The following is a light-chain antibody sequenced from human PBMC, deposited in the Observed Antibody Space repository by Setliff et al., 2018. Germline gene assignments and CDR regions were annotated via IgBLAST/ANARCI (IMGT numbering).Light chain of an antibody. CDR3: CAYTASTTYV. CDR2: DVS. J-gene: IGLJ1*01. V-gene: IGLV2-14*03. CDR1: SNDVGAYDL. Sequence: ALTQPASVSGSPGQSITISCPGTSNDVGAYDLVSWYQQHPGKVPKLIIFDVSNRPSGVSHRFSGSKSGNTASLTISGLQADDEADYYCCAYTASTTYVFVNGTKVTVL.